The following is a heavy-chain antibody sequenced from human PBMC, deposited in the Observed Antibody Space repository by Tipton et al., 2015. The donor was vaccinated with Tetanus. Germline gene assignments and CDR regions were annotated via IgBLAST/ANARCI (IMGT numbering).Heavy chain of an antibody. CDR2: INHSGST. Sequence: TLSLTCAVYGGSFSGYYWSWIRQPPGKGLEWIGEINHSGSTNYNPSLKSRVTISVDTSKNQFSLKLSSVTAADTAVYYCASSEGSDTPMVTSFVYWGQGTLVTVSS. D-gene: IGHD5-18*01. V-gene: IGHV4-34*01. CDR1: GGSFSGYY. J-gene: IGHJ4*02. CDR3: ASSEGSDTPMVTSFVY.